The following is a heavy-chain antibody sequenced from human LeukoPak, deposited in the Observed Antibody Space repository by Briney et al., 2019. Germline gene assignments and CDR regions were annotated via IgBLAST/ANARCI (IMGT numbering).Heavy chain of an antibody. V-gene: IGHV5-51*01. Sequence: GEALKIPLSGFGYSLTSYWIGLVRQMPGKGLGCMGIIYPGDYDTRSSPSFQGQVTISVDKSISTAYLQWSSLKTSDTAMYYCARQDYGYFQHWGQGTLVTVSS. CDR2: IYPGDYDT. CDR3: ARQDYGYFQH. D-gene: IGHD4-17*01. J-gene: IGHJ1*01. CDR1: GYSLTSYW.